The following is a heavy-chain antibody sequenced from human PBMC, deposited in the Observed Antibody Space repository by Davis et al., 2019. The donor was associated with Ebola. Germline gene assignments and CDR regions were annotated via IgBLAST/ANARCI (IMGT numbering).Heavy chain of an antibody. V-gene: IGHV3-74*01. D-gene: IGHD2-21*02. Sequence: GESLKISCVGSGVTFSGYWMHWVRQAPGKGLVWVSRINTEGTDRAYADSVKGRFTISRDNAKNTLYLQMNSLTAEDTAVYYCVRGSVAAISRPLDCWGQGTLVTVSS. CDR3: VRGSVAAISRPLDC. CDR2: INTEGTDR. J-gene: IGHJ4*02. CDR1: GVTFSGYW.